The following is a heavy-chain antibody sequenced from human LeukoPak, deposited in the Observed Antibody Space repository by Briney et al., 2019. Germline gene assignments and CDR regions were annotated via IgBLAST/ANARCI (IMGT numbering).Heavy chain of an antibody. CDR3: AKGSTGGCYSSSDY. D-gene: IGHD2-15*01. Sequence: GGSLRLSCAASGFTFSSYAMSWVRQAPGKGLEWVSSISPTGGQTYYADSVKGRFTISRDDSNSTLSLQMSSLGVEDTAVYYCAKGSTGGCYSSSDYWGHRTLVTVSS. CDR2: ISPTGGQT. CDR1: GFTFSSYA. J-gene: IGHJ4*01. V-gene: IGHV3-23*01.